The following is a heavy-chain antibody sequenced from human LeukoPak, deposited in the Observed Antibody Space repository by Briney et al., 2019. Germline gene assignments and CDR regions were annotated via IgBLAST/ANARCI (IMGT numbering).Heavy chain of an antibody. CDR1: GFTVSSNY. V-gene: IGHV3-53*01. CDR2: IYSGGST. CDR3: AKDHYYDSSNYYYGRPNLFDY. D-gene: IGHD3-22*01. Sequence: GGSLRLSCAASGFTVSSNYMSWVRQAPGKGLEWVSVIYSGGSTYYADSVKGRFTISRDNPKKTLYLQMDSLRDEDTVVYYCAKDHYYDSSNYYYGRPNLFDYWGQGTLVTVSS. J-gene: IGHJ4*02.